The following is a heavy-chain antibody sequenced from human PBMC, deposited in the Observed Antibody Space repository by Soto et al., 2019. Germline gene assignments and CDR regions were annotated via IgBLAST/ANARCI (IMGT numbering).Heavy chain of an antibody. CDR2: IKSKTDGGTT. CDR3: TTGPILPPGDWFDP. V-gene: IGHV3-15*01. J-gene: IGHJ5*02. Sequence: NPGGSLRLSCAASGFTFSNAWMSWVRQAPGKGLEWVGRIKSKTDGGTTDYAAPVKGRFTISRDDSKNTLYLQMNSLKTEDTAVYYCTTGPILPPGDWFDPWGQGTLVTVSS. D-gene: IGHD7-27*01. CDR1: GFTFSNAW.